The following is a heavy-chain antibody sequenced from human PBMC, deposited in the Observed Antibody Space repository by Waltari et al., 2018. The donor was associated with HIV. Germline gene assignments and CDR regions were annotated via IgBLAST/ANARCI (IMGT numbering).Heavy chain of an antibody. V-gene: IGHV1-2*06. Sequence: QTLLVQSASEVRGGGPSFIPHAKTTGDTYPTTFITWFRRAPGKALRGLVRTNPVSVHTTYSQAFQPRVTMTRDSSSASAYMELTRLTSSDAATYFCARGEDVSLTHLPPGFRLQFWGQGSLVSVSS. CDR1: GDTYPTTF. CDR3: ARGEDVSLTHLPPGFRLQF. D-gene: IGHD1-26*01. J-gene: IGHJ4*01. CDR2: TNPVSVHT.